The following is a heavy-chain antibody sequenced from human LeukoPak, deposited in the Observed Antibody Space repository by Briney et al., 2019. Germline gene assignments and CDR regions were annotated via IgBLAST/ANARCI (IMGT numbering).Heavy chain of an antibody. Sequence: PGGSLRLSCAASGFTFSSYAMSWVRQAPGKGLEWVSAISGSGGSTYYADSVKGRFTISRDNSKNTLYLQMNSLRAEDTAVYYCARSFGVVKGFDPWGQGTLVTVSS. J-gene: IGHJ5*02. CDR3: ARSFGVVKGFDP. CDR2: ISGSGGST. V-gene: IGHV3-23*01. CDR1: GFTFSSYA. D-gene: IGHD3-3*01.